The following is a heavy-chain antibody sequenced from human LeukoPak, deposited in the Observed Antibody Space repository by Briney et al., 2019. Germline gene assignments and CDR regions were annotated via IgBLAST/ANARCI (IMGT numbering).Heavy chain of an antibody. D-gene: IGHD4-23*01. V-gene: IGHV3-23*01. J-gene: IGHJ3*02. Sequence: GGSLRLSCAASGFSFRNYAISWVRQAPGKGLEWVSSISGSGGSTYSADSVKGRFTISRENSNNTLYLQMNSLRADDTAMYYCAKDSEATITPLSAFDIWGQGTMVTVSS. CDR3: AKDSEATITPLSAFDI. CDR2: ISGSGGST. CDR1: GFSFRNYA.